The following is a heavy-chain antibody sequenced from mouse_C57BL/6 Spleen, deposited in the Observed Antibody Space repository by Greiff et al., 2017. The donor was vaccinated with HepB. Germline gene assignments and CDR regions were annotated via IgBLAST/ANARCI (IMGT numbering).Heavy chain of an antibody. V-gene: IGHV1-55*01. CDR1: GYTFTSYW. J-gene: IGHJ4*01. Sequence: QVQLQQPGAELVKPGASVKMSCKASGYTFTSYWITWVKQRPGQGLAWIGDIYPGSGSTNYNEKFKSKATLTVDTSSSTAYMQLSSLTSEDSAVYYCANYYGSSEALYAMDYWGQGTSVTVSS. CDR2: IYPGSGST. CDR3: ANYYGSSEALYAMDY. D-gene: IGHD1-1*01.